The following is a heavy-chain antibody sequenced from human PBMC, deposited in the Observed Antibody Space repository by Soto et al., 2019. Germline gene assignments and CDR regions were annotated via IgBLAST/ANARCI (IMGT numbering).Heavy chain of an antibody. CDR2: IHYSGST. D-gene: IGHD1-1*01. J-gene: IGHJ4*02. V-gene: IGHV4-59*01. CDR3: ARVGTGTTLDY. Sequence: SETLSLTCTVSGGSISSYYWSWIRQPPGKGLEWIGCIHYSGSTNYNPSLKSRVTISVDTSKNQFSLKLSSVTAADTAVYYCARVGTGTTLDYWGQGTLVTVSS. CDR1: GGSISSYY.